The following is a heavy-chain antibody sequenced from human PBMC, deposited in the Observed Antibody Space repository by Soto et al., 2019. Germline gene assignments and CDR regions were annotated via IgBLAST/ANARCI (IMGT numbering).Heavy chain of an antibody. CDR3: AREKVADDAFDI. V-gene: IGHV1-2*04. J-gene: IGHJ3*02. Sequence: ASVKVSCKASGGTFSSYAISWVRQAPGQGLEWMGWINPNSGGTNYAQKFQGWVTMTRDTSISTAYMELSRLRSDDTAVYYCAREKVADDAFDIWGQGTMVTVSS. CDR1: GGTFSSYA. CDR2: INPNSGGT. D-gene: IGHD2-15*01.